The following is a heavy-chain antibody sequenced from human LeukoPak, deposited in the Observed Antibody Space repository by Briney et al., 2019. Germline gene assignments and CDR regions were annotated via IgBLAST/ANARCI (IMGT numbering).Heavy chain of an antibody. CDR1: GYTFTSYG. CDR2: ISTYNGNT. CDR3: AREGVYYGSGRKQFDY. Sequence: GASVKVSCKVSGYTFTSYGISWVRQAPGQGLEWMGWISTYNGNTNYAQKLQGRVTMTTDTSTSTAYMELRSLRSDDTAVYYCAREGVYYGSGRKQFDYWGQGALVTVSS. D-gene: IGHD3-10*01. J-gene: IGHJ4*02. V-gene: IGHV1-18*01.